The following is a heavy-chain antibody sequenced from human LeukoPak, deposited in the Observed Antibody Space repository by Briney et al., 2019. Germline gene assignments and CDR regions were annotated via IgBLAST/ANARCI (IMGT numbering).Heavy chain of an antibody. Sequence: GGSLRLSCAASGFTFSSYSMNWVRQAPGKGLEWVSSISSSSSYIYYADSVKGRFTISRDNAKNSLYLQMNSLRAEDTAVYYCARDSYRGFGELLLFDYWGQGSLVPVSS. D-gene: IGHD3-10*01. CDR3: ARDSYRGFGELLLFDY. J-gene: IGHJ4*02. CDR1: GFTFSSYS. CDR2: ISSSSSYI. V-gene: IGHV3-21*01.